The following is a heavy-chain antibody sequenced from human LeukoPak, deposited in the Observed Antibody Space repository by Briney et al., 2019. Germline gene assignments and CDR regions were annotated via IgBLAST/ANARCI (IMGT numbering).Heavy chain of an antibody. J-gene: IGHJ4*02. Sequence: AEALSLTCAVSGGSISSAYWSWVRQPPGKGLEWVGYIYYSRRTNYNPCLKSRVTISVDTSKNQFSLKLSSVTAADTAVYYCARSYGDYVTHYYFDYWGQGTLVTVSS. CDR3: ARSYGDYVTHYYFDY. CDR2: IYYSRRT. V-gene: IGHV4-59*01. CDR1: GGSISSAY. D-gene: IGHD4-17*01.